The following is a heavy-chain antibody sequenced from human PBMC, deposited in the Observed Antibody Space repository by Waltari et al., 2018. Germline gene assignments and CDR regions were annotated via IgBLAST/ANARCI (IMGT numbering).Heavy chain of an antibody. J-gene: IGHJ6*03. Sequence: QVQLVQSGAEVKKPGASVKVSCEASGYTFTGRSLHWVRQAPGHGLEWMGRIKPNSGVTDYAQKFQDRVTMTRDTSSSTAYMELSGLRSDDTAVYYCAREATHSYYYFLDVWGKGTTVTVSS. CDR2: IKPNSGVT. CDR3: AREATHSYYYFLDV. V-gene: IGHV1-2*06. CDR1: GYTFTGRS.